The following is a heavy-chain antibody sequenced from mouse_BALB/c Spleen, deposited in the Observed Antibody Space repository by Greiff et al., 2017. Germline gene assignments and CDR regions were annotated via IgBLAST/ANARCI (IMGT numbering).Heavy chain of an antibody. Sequence: QVQLQQSGAELARPGASVKMSCKASGYTFTSYTMHWVKQRPGQGLEWIGYINPSSGYTNYNQKFKDKATLTADKSSSTAYMQLSSLTSEDSAVYYCAREGRSTEPFDYWGQGTTLTVSS. V-gene: IGHV1-4*01. J-gene: IGHJ2*01. CDR3: AREGRSTEPFDY. D-gene: IGHD1-1*01. CDR1: GYTFTSYT. CDR2: INPSSGYT.